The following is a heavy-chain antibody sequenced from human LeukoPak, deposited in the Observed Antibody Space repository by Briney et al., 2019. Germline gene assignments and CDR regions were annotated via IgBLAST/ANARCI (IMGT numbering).Heavy chain of an antibody. Sequence: GGSLRLSCAASGFTFSSYAMHWVRQAPGKGLEWVAVISYDGSNKYYADSVKGRFTISRDNSKNTLYLQMNSLRAEDTAVYYCAREAYYYDSSGYYYDYWGQGTLVTVSS. J-gene: IGHJ4*02. V-gene: IGHV3-30-3*01. D-gene: IGHD3-22*01. CDR1: GFTFSSYA. CDR3: AREAYYYDSSGYYYDY. CDR2: ISYDGSNK.